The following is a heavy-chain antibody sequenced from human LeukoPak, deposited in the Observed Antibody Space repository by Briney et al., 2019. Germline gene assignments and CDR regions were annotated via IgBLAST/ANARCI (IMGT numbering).Heavy chain of an antibody. V-gene: IGHV3-53*01. J-gene: IGHJ4*02. D-gene: IGHD3-10*01. CDR2: IYSGGST. CDR1: GLTVSSNY. CDR3: ARDPYNSGSSYFDY. Sequence: GGSLRLSCAVSGLTVSSNYMSWVRQAPGKGLEWVSAIYSGGSTFYADSVKGRFTISRDNSKNTLYLQMNSLRADDTAVYYCARDPYNSGSSYFDYWGQGTLVTVSA.